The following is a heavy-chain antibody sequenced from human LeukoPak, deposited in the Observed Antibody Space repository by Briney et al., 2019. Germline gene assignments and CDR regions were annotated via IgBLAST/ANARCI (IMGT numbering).Heavy chain of an antibody. CDR2: MNPNSGNT. CDR3: ARPILRYLKGFDP. D-gene: IGHD3-9*01. J-gene: IGHJ5*02. CDR1: GYTLTSYD. Sequence: ASVKVSCKASGYTLTSYDINWVRQATGQGLEWMGWMNPNSGNTGYAQKFQGRVTMTRNTSISTAYMELSSLRSEGTAVYYCARPILRYLKGFDPWGQGTLVTVSS. V-gene: IGHV1-8*01.